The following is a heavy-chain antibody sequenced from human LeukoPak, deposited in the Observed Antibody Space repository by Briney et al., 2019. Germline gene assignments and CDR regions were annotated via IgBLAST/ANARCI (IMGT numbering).Heavy chain of an antibody. J-gene: IGHJ6*03. Sequence: GGSLRLSCAASGFTFSSYSMNWVRQAPGKGLQWVSSISSSSVYIHYADSVKGRFTISRDHSQSTVDLQMNTLRGADTAVYYCVRSPTYYNMDVWGKGTTVTVSS. CDR2: ISSSSVYI. CDR1: GFTFSSYS. CDR3: VRSPTYYNMDV. V-gene: IGHV3-21*01.